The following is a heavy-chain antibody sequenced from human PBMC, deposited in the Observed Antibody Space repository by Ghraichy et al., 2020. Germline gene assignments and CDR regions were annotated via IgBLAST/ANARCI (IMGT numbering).Heavy chain of an antibody. CDR1: GGTFSSYT. D-gene: IGHD2-15*01. CDR2: IIPILGIA. Sequence: SVKVSCKTSGGTFSSYTISWVRQAPGQGLEWMGRIIPILGIANYAQKFQGRVTITADKSTSTAYMELSSLRSEDTAVYYCYTDIVVVVAGAGDFDYWGQGTLVTVSS. CDR3: YTDIVVVVAGAGDFDY. V-gene: IGHV1-69*02. J-gene: IGHJ4*02.